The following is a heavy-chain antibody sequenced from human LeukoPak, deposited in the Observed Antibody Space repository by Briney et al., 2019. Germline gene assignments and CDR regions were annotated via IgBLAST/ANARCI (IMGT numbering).Heavy chain of an antibody. CDR2: INPSGGTT. D-gene: IGHD3-9*01. V-gene: IGHV1-46*01. Sequence: ASVKVSCKTSGYTFTNYYMHWVRQAPEQGLEWMGKINPSGGTTNYAQKFQGRVTMTRDTSTSTVYMELSSLRSEDTAVYYCASGASTAYYDILTGYYFDYWGQGTLVTVSS. CDR3: ASGASTAYYDILTGYYFDY. J-gene: IGHJ4*02. CDR1: GYTFTNYY.